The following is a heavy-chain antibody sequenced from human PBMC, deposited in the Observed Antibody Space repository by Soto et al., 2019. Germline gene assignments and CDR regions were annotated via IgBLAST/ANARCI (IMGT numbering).Heavy chain of an antibody. V-gene: IGHV3-23*01. J-gene: IGHJ3*02. Sequence: GGSLRLSCAASGFTFSSYAMSWVRQAPGKGLEWVSAISGSGGSTYYADSVKGRFTISRDNSKNTLYLQMNSLRAEDTAVYYCAKLYVLRYFDWFPVEGAFDIWGQGTMVTVSS. D-gene: IGHD3-9*01. CDR3: AKLYVLRYFDWFPVEGAFDI. CDR1: GFTFSSYA. CDR2: ISGSGGST.